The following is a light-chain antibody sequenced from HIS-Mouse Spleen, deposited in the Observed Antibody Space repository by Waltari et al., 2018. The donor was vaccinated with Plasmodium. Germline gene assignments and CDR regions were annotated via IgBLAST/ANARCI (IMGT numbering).Light chain of an antibody. CDR1: QSISSY. V-gene: IGKV1-39*01. J-gene: IGKJ1*01. CDR3: QQSYSTWT. Sequence: IQIPQSPSSLPPSLETRLTITCRASQSISSYLNWYQQKPGKAPKLLIYAASSLQSGVPSRFSGSGSGTDFTLSISSLQPEDFATYYCQQSYSTWTFGQGTKVEIK. CDR2: AAS.